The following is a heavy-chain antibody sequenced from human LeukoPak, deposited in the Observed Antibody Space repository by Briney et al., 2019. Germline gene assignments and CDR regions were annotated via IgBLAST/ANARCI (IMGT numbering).Heavy chain of an antibody. CDR1: GDSVNSGAYY. CDR2: IYPLETT. J-gene: IGHJ3*02. Sequence: SQTLSLTCTVSGDSVNSGAYYWSWLRQPAGKEPEWIGRIYPLETTNYNPSLKSRVAISVDTSKNQFSLKLSSVTAADTAVYYCARAETTVVTNDAFDIWGQGTMVTVSS. CDR3: ARAETTVVTNDAFDI. V-gene: IGHV4-61*02. D-gene: IGHD4-23*01.